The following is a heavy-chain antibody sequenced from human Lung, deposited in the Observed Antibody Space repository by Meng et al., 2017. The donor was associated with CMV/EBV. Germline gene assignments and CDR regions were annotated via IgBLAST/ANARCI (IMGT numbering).Heavy chain of an antibody. J-gene: IGHJ5*02. CDR3: ARGGNFDP. D-gene: IGHD2/OR15-2a*01. CDR2: ISTNTGTP. Sequence: QVQLVQSWLELKKPGASVKVSCKAFGYTFSTYTINWVRQAHGRGLEWMGWISTNTGTPTYTQGFTGRLVFSLDTSVSTAYLQISSLKAEDTAVYYCARGGNFDPWGQGTLVTVSS. CDR1: GYTFSTYT. V-gene: IGHV7-4-1*02.